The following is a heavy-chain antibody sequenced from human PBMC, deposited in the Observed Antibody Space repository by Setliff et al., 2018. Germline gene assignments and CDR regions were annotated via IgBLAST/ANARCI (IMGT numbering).Heavy chain of an antibody. D-gene: IGHD3-10*01. V-gene: IGHV4-39*07. CDR1: GGSISSMSYY. CDR3: ARVGFTMIQGVLGL. J-gene: IGHJ1*01. Sequence: SETLSLTCTVSGGSISSMSYYWSWIRQPPGKGLEWIGSIYHSGSSYYNSPLRSRVTISVDTSKNQFSLILRSVTAADTAVYYCARVGFTMIQGVLGLWGQGTLVTVSS. CDR2: IYHSGSS.